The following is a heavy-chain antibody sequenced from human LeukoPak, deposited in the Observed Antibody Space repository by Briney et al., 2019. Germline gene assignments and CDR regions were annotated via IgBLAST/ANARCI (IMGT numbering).Heavy chain of an antibody. CDR1: GFTVSSNY. J-gene: IGHJ4*02. Sequence: PGGSLRLSCAASGFTVSSNYMSWVRQAPGKGLEWVSVIYSGGSTYYADSVKGRFTISRDNSKNTLYLQMNSLRAEDTAVYYCARFLDRVGDTRYFDYWGQGTLVTVSS. CDR2: IYSGGST. V-gene: IGHV3-53*01. CDR3: ARFLDRVGDTRYFDY. D-gene: IGHD1-26*01.